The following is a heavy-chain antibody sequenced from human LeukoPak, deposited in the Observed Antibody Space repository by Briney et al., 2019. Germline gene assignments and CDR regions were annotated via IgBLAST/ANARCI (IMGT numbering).Heavy chain of an antibody. CDR1: GGSFSGYY. Sequence: SEALSLTCAVYGGSFSGYYWSWIRQPPGKGLEWIGEINHSGSTNYNPSLKSRVTISVDTSKNQFSLKLSSVTAADTAVYYCARGRDLLWFGELPPKGFDYWGQGTLVTVSS. D-gene: IGHD3-10*01. V-gene: IGHV4-34*01. J-gene: IGHJ4*02. CDR3: ARGRDLLWFGELPPKGFDY. CDR2: INHSGST.